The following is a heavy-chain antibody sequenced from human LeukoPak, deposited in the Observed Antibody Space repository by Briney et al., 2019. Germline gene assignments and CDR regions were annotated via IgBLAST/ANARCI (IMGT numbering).Heavy chain of an antibody. Sequence: PGGSLRLSCAASGFSFSKYAMAWVRPAPGKSLEWVTIIKKDGSMGYYADSVKGRFTVSRDNSNKTLSLQMNSLKSEDAAVYYCAGEKFDIWGQGTMVTVSA. V-gene: IGHV3-30*04. CDR2: IKKDGSMG. CDR3: AGEKFDI. J-gene: IGHJ3*02. CDR1: GFSFSKYA.